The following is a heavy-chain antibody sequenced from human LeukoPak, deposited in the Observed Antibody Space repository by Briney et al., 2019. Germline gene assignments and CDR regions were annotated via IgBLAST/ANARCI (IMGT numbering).Heavy chain of an antibody. CDR1: GGSISGSSYY. CDR2: IYHSGST. Sequence: SETLSLTCTVSGGSISGSSYYWGWIRQHPGKGLEWIGYIYHSGSTYYNPSLKSRVTISVDRSKNQFSLKLSSVTAADTAVYYCAREDPVLNAFDIWGQGTMVTVSS. J-gene: IGHJ3*02. D-gene: IGHD2-8*02. CDR3: AREDPVLNAFDI. V-gene: IGHV4-39*07.